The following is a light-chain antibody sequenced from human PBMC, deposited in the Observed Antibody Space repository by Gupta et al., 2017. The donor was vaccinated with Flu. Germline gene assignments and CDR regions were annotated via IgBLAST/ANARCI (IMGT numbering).Light chain of an antibody. CDR1: HSDSKTY. CDR2: AAS. J-gene: IGKJ4*02. CDR3: EQETTVPIT. Sequence: HSDSKTYLKWYQQKPGQAPKLLIYAASDLFTGIPERFSGRGSGTDFTLTISGLEAEDFAVYYCEQETTVPITFGPGTKVELK. V-gene: IGKV3D-7*01.